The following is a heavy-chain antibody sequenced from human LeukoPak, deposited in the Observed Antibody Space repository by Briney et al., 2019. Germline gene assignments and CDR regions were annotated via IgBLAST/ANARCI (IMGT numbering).Heavy chain of an antibody. Sequence: GGSLRLSCAASGFTVSSNYMSWVRQAPGKGLEWVGRIKSKADGGTTDYAAPVKGRFSISGDDSKNTVYLQMDSLEAEDTAVYYCAAFSKGFWGQGTLVTVSS. J-gene: IGHJ4*02. CDR1: GFTVSSNY. V-gene: IGHV3-15*01. CDR2: IKSKADGGTT. CDR3: AAFSKGF.